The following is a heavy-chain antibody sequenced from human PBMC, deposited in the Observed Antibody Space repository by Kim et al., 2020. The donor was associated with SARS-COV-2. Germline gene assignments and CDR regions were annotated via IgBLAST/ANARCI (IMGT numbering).Heavy chain of an antibody. CDR1: GDSISSYY. Sequence: SETLSLTCTVSGDSISSYYWIRIRHPPGKGLVWMGTIYYSGTTEYSPSLKSRLTISLDTPKNQFSLKLRSVTAADTAVYYCPCDIRSGYGYYFYGMDVWG. CDR3: PCDIRSGYGYYFYGMDV. CDR2: IYYSGTT. V-gene: IGHV4-59*13. D-gene: IGHD5-18*01. J-gene: IGHJ6*01.